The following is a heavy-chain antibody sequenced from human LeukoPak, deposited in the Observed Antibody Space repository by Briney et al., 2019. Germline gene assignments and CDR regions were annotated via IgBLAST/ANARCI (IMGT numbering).Heavy chain of an antibody. V-gene: IGHV4-59*01. CDR2: IYYSGST. D-gene: IGHD6-6*01. Sequence: SETLSLTCTVSGDSISRFYWSWIRQPPGKGLEWIGDIYYSGSTDYNPSLKSRVTISVDRSKNQFSLKLSSVAAVDTAVFYCARRPVEYTSSDHAFDIWGQGTMVTVSS. J-gene: IGHJ3*02. CDR1: GDSISRFY. CDR3: ARRPVEYTSSDHAFDI.